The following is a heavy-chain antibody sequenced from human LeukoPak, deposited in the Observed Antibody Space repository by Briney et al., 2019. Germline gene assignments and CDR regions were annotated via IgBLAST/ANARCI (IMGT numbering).Heavy chain of an antibody. J-gene: IGHJ5*02. CDR1: GYTFTAYY. V-gene: IGHV1-2*02. CDR3: ARWGLWFGDYWFDP. D-gene: IGHD3-10*01. Sequence: ASVKASCKASGYTFTAYYMHWVRQAPGQGLEWMGWINPYRNDTTYAEKFQGRVTMTWDTSINTAYMELSRLTSDDTAVYYCARWGLWFGDYWFDPWGQGTLVTVSS. CDR2: INPYRNDT.